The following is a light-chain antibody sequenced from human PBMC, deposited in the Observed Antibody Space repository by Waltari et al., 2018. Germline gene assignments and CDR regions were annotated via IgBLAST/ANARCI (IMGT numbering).Light chain of an antibody. V-gene: IGLV2-14*03. CDR3: SSYTSSNTLVV. J-gene: IGLJ2*01. CDR1: SSDVGGYNY. Sequence: QSALTQPASVSGSPGQSITISCTGTSSDVGGYNYVSWYQQNPGKAPKLMIYDVSNRPSWLSNRFSASKSGNTASLTISGLQAEYESDYYCSSYTSSNTLVVFGGVTKLTVL. CDR2: DVS.